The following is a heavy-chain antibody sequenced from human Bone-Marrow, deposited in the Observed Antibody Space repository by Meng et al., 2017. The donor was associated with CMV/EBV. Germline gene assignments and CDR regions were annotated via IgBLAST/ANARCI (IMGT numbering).Heavy chain of an antibody. CDR1: GFTFSSYA. CDR3: ARDLPTSSRIPNDAFDI. CDR2: IYSGGST. Sequence: GESLKISCAASGFTFSSYAMSWVRQAPGKGLEWVSVIYSGGSTYYADSVKGRFTISRDNSKNTLYLQMNSLRAEDTAVYYCARDLPTSSRIPNDAFDIWCQGTRVTVSS. D-gene: IGHD2-21*01. V-gene: IGHV3-53*01. J-gene: IGHJ3*02.